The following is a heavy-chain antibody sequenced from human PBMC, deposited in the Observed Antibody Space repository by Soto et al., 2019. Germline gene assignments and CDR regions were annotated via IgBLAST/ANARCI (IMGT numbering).Heavy chain of an antibody. CDR3: ARDWVVRGVMKTTPSYYYGMDV. J-gene: IGHJ6*02. D-gene: IGHD3-10*01. Sequence: SETLSLTCTVSGGSISSGDYYWSWIRQPPGKGLEWIGYIYYSGSTYYNPSLKSRVTISVDTSKDQFSLKLSSVTAADTAVYYCARDWVVRGVMKTTPSYYYGMDVWGQGTTVTVSS. V-gene: IGHV4-30-4*01. CDR2: IYYSGST. CDR1: GGSISSGDYY.